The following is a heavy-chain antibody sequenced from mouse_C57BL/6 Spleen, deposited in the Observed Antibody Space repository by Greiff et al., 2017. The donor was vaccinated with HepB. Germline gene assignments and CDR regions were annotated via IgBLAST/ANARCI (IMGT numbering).Heavy chain of an antibody. CDR1: GYTFTDHT. D-gene: IGHD2-4*01. V-gene: IGHV1-78*01. Sequence: VKLLESDAELVKPGASVKISCKVSGYTFTDHTIHWMKQRPEQGLEWIGYIYPRDGSTKYNEKFKGKATLTADKSSSTAYMQLNSLTSEDSAVYFCARGGVYDYDGYWYFDVWGTGTTVTVSS. CDR3: ARGGVYDYDGYWYFDV. J-gene: IGHJ1*03. CDR2: IYPRDGST.